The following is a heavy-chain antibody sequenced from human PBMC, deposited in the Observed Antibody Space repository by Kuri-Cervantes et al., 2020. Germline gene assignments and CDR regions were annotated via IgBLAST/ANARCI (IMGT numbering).Heavy chain of an antibody. V-gene: IGHV3-21*01. CDR2: ISSSSSYI. D-gene: IGHD3-10*01. CDR3: ARAPGGYYYGMDV. CDR1: GFTFSSYS. Sequence: GGSLRLSCAASGFTFSSYSMNWVRQAPGKGLEWVSSISSSSSYIYYADSVKGRFTISRDNAKHSLYLQMNSLRAEDTAVYYCARAPGGYYYGMDVWGQGTTVTVSS. J-gene: IGHJ6*02.